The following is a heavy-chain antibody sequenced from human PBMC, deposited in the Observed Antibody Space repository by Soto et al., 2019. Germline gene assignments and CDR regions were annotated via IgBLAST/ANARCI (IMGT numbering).Heavy chain of an antibody. CDR2: ISYDGSNK. CDR3: ARDSTAYYYDSSGSNYFDY. J-gene: IGHJ4*02. V-gene: IGHV3-30-3*01. D-gene: IGHD3-22*01. CDR1: GFTFSSYA. Sequence: QVQLVESGGGVVQPGRSLRLSCAASGFTFSSYAMHWVRQAPGKGLEGVAVISYDGSNKYYADSVKGRFTISRDNSKNTLYLQMNSLRAEDTAVYYCARDSTAYYYDSSGSNYFDYWGQGTLVTVSS.